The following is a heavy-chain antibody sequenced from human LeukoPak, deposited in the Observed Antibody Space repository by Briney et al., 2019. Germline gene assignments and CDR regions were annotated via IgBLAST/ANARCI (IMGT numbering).Heavy chain of an antibody. CDR2: IWYDGSHK. V-gene: IGHV3-33*01. CDR3: ARDLGGCGDRFCSYYFDH. J-gene: IGHJ4*02. Sequence: PGGSLRLSCGASGFTFSSYGMNWLRQAPGKGLGWVAVIWYDGSHKYYADSAKGRFTISRDNSKNTVSLQMDSLRVEDTALYYCARDLGGCGDRFCSYYFDHWGQGIQVTVSS. CDR1: GFTFSSYG. D-gene: IGHD2-21*02.